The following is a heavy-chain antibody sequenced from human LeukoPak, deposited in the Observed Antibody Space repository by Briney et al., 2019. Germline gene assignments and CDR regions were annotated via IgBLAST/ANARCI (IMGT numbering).Heavy chain of an antibody. J-gene: IGHJ4*02. D-gene: IGHD4-17*01. CDR2: ISSSSSTI. Sequence: GGSLRLSCAASGFTFSSYSMNWVRQAPGKGLEWVSYISSSSSTIYYADSVKGRFTISRDNAKNSLYLQMNSLRAEDTAVYYCARDQGTTHQGYFDYWGQGTLVTVSS. V-gene: IGHV3-48*04. CDR3: ARDQGTTHQGYFDY. CDR1: GFTFSSYS.